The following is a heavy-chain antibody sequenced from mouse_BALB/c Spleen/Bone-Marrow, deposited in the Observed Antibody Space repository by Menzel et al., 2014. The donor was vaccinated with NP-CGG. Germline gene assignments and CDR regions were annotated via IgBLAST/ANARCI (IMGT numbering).Heavy chain of an antibody. Sequence: VQLQQSGPELVKPGASVKISCKASGYALSNTWMNWVKQRPGQGLEWIGRIYPGDGDTNYNGKFKGKATLTADKSSSTADMQHSSRTSVDSAVDYYARHYDSGVDMDYWGQGTSVTVSS. CDR2: IYPGDGDT. CDR3: ARHYDSGVDMDY. V-gene: IGHV1-82*01. CDR1: GYALSNTW. J-gene: IGHJ4*01. D-gene: IGHD1-1*01.